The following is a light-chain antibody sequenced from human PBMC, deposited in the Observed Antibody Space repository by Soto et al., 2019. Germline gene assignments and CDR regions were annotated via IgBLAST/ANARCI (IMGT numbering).Light chain of an antibody. V-gene: IGLV2-23*01. CDR2: EGS. CDR3: CSYAGSSTYV. Sequence: QSVLTQPASVSGSPGQSITISCTGTSSDVGSYNLVSWYQQHPGKAPKLMIYEGSKRPSGVSNRFSGSKSGNTASLTISGLQAEDEADYYCCSYAGSSTYVFGTGTQLTGL. CDR1: SSDVGSYNL. J-gene: IGLJ1*01.